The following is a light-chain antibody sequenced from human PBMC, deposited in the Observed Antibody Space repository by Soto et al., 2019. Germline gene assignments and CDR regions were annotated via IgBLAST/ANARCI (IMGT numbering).Light chain of an antibody. V-gene: IGLV2-14*01. CDR2: EVS. Sequence: QSSLTQPASLSGSPGQSITISCTGTSSDVGGYNYVSWYQHHPGKAPKVMIYEVSNRPSGVSNRFSGSKSGNTASLTISGLQAEDEADYYCSSYTSSSTPYVFGTGTKVTAL. J-gene: IGLJ1*01. CDR1: SSDVGGYNY. CDR3: SSYTSSSTPYV.